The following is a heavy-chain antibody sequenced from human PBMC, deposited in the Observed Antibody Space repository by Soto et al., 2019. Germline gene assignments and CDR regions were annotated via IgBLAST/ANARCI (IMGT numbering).Heavy chain of an antibody. D-gene: IGHD5-12*01. CDR3: AIRKSTRGHAFDV. J-gene: IGHJ3*01. Sequence: QVQLQESGPGLVKPSQTLSLTCTVSGDSITSGDNFWSWIRQPPGGGLEYIGYIYYNGYTNYNPSLKSRVSRSVDTSKKQFSLRLTSVTAADTAVYFCAIRKSTRGHAFDVWGQGTVVTVSS. V-gene: IGHV4-30-4*01. CDR1: GDSITSGDNF. CDR2: IYYNGYT.